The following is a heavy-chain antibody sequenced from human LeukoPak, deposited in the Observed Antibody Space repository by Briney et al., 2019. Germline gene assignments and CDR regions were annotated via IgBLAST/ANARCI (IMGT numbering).Heavy chain of an antibody. D-gene: IGHD3-3*01. CDR2: INYSGGST. J-gene: IGHJ4*02. CDR1: GFTFSSYA. CDR3: AKGRGSGRAQVHFDY. Sequence: PGGSLRLSCAASGFTFSSYAMGWVRQAPGKGLEWVSTINYSGGSTYYTDSVKGRFTISRDSSKSTLYLQMNSLRAEDTAVYYCAKGRGSGRAQVHFDYWGQGTLVTVSS. V-gene: IGHV3-23*01.